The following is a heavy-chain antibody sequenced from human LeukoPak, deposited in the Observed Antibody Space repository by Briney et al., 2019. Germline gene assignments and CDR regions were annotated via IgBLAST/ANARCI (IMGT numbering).Heavy chain of an antibody. D-gene: IGHD3-10*01. Sequence: GGSLRLSCAASGFTFSSYGMSWVRQAPGKGLEWVSAISGSGGSTYYADSVKGRFTISRDNSKNTLYLQMNSLRAEDTAVYYCARRLGLGFGEYSNNWFDPWGQGTLVTVSS. CDR3: ARRLGLGFGEYSNNWFDP. CDR1: GFTFSSYG. V-gene: IGHV3-23*01. J-gene: IGHJ5*02. CDR2: ISGSGGST.